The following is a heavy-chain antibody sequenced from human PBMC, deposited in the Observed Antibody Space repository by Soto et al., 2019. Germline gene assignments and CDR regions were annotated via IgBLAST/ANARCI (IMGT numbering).Heavy chain of an antibody. V-gene: IGHV6-1*01. D-gene: IGHD6-6*01. CDR3: ARARSQVAARPFLDYYYGMDV. CDR2: TYYRSKWYN. CDR1: GDSVSSNSAA. J-gene: IGHJ6*02. Sequence: PSQTLSLTCAISGDSVSSNSAAWNWIRQSPSRGLEWLGRTYYRSKWYNDYAVSVKSRITINPDTSKNQFSLQLNSVTPEDTAVYYCARARSQVAARPFLDYYYGMDVWGQGTTVTVSS.